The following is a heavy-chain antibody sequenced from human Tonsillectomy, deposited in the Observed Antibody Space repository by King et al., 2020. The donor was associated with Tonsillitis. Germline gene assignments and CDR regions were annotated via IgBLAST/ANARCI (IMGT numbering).Heavy chain of an antibody. J-gene: IGHJ5*02. CDR1: GGSISSRSYD. D-gene: IGHD3-22*01. V-gene: IGHV4-39*01. Sequence: QLQESGPGLVKPSETLSLTCTVSGGSISSRSYDWGWIRQPPGKWLEWIGSIYYSGSTYYNPSLKSRVTISVDTSKNQFSLKLSSVTAADTVVYYCVSLNSGGYYYSEYNWFDPWGQGTLVTVSS. CDR3: VSLNSGGYYYSEYNWFDP. CDR2: IYYSGST.